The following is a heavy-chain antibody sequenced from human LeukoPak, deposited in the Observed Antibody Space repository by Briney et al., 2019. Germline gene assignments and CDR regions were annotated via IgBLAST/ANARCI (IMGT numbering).Heavy chain of an antibody. Sequence: ASVRVSCKASGGTFSSYAISWVRQAPGQGLEWMGGIIPIFGTANYAQKFQGRVTITADKSTSTAYMELSSLRSEDTAVYYCASHSGSYPWDWFDPWGQGTLVTVSS. CDR2: IIPIFGTA. J-gene: IGHJ5*02. V-gene: IGHV1-69*06. D-gene: IGHD1-26*01. CDR1: GGTFSSYA. CDR3: ASHSGSYPWDWFDP.